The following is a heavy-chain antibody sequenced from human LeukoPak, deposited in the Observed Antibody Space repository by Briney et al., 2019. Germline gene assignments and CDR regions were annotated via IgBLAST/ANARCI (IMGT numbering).Heavy chain of an antibody. Sequence: SETLSLTCTVSGGSISSYYWSWIRQPPGKGLEWIGYIYYSGSTNYNPSLKSRVTISVDTSKNQFSLMLSSVTAADTAVYYCARGFGAGNYYYGWFDPWGQGTLVSVSS. CDR2: IYYSGST. V-gene: IGHV4-59*08. CDR3: ARGFGAGNYYYGWFDP. J-gene: IGHJ5*02. CDR1: GGSISSYY. D-gene: IGHD3-10*01.